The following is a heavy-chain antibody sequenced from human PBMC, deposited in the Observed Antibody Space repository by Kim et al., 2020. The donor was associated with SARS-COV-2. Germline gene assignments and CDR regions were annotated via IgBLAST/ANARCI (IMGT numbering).Heavy chain of an antibody. CDR2: ISSSSSYI. Sequence: GGSLRLSCAASGFTFSSYSMNWVRQAPGKGLEWVSSISSSSSYIYYADSVKGRFTISRDNAKNSLYLQMNSLRAEDTAVYYCASNLWFGELSGYWGQGTLVTVSS. V-gene: IGHV3-21*01. J-gene: IGHJ4*02. CDR3: ASNLWFGELSGY. D-gene: IGHD3-10*01. CDR1: GFTFSSYS.